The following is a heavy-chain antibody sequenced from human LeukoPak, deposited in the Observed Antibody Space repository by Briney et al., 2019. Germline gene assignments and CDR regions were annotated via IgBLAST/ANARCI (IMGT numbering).Heavy chain of an antibody. CDR3: ARVGGEGYCSSTSCIRTRHFDY. D-gene: IGHD2-2*01. Sequence: PGGSLRLSCAASGFTFSSYSMNWVRQAPGKGLEWVSSISSSSSYIYYADSVKGRFTISRDKAKNSLYLQMNSLRAEDTAVYYCARVGGEGYCSSTSCIRTRHFDYWGQGTLVTVSS. V-gene: IGHV3-21*01. CDR1: GFTFSSYS. J-gene: IGHJ4*02. CDR2: ISSSSSYI.